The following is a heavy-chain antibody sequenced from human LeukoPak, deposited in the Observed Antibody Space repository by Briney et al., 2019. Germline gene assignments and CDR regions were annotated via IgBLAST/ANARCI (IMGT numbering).Heavy chain of an antibody. J-gene: IGHJ4*02. Sequence: ASVKVSCKAFGGTFSSHAISWVRQAPGRGLEWMGGIIPIFGTANYAQKFQGRVTITADESTSTAYMELSSLRSEDTAVYYCARLREEQLVYDYWGQGTLVTVSS. CDR1: GGTFSSHA. V-gene: IGHV1-69*01. CDR3: ARLREEQLVYDY. CDR2: IIPIFGTA. D-gene: IGHD6-6*01.